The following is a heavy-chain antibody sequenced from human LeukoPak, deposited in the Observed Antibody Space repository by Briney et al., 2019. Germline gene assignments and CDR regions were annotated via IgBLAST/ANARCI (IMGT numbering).Heavy chain of an antibody. Sequence: GGSLRLSCAASGFTFSSYWMHWVRQAPGKGLVWVSRINSDGDSTSYADSVKGRFSISRDNAKNTLYLQMNSLRAEDTAVYYCARGPSTIWFGELLYRASFDYWGQGTLVTVSS. D-gene: IGHD3-10*01. CDR1: GFTFSSYW. CDR2: INSDGDST. J-gene: IGHJ4*02. V-gene: IGHV3-74*01. CDR3: ARGPSTIWFGELLYRASFDY.